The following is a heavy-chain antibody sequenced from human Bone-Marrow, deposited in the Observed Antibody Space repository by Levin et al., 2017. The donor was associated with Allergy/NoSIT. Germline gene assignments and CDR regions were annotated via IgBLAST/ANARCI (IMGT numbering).Heavy chain of an antibody. V-gene: IGHV1-18*01. CDR1: GYIFTDYG. J-gene: IGHJ4*02. CDR3: ARDRPRRCTGGSCDGGY. D-gene: IGHD2-15*01. CDR2: INPDNGDT. Sequence: ASVKVSCKASGYIFTDYGITWVRQAPGQGLEWLGWINPDNGDTYYAQNFQDRVTLTTDASTSTAYMELRGLKFDDTAVYFCARDRPRRCTGGSCDGGYWGQGTLVTVSS.